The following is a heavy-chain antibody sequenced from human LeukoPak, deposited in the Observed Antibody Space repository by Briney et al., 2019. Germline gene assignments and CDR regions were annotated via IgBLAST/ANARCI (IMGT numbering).Heavy chain of an antibody. V-gene: IGHV3-21*01. Sequence: RTGGSLRLSCAASGFTFSSYSMNWVRQAPGKGLEWVSSISSSSSYIYYADSVKGRFTISRDNSKNTLYLQMNSLRAGDTAVYYCARAGGELTIDYWGQGTLVTVSS. CDR2: ISSSSSYI. J-gene: IGHJ4*02. CDR1: GFTFSSYS. D-gene: IGHD3-16*01. CDR3: ARAGGELTIDY.